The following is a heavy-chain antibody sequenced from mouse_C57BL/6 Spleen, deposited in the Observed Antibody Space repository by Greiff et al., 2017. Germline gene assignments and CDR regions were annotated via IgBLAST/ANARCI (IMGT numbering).Heavy chain of an antibody. D-gene: IGHD1-1*01. CDR3: ARARYYCSRGFDY. V-gene: IGHV1-69*01. J-gene: IGHJ2*01. Sequence: VQLQQPGAELVMPGASVKLSCKASGYTFTSYWMHWVKQRPGQGLEWIGEIDPSDSYTNYNQKFKGKSTLTVDKSSSTAYMQLSSLTSEDSAVYYGARARYYCSRGFDYRGQGTTLTVSA. CDR2: IDPSDSYT. CDR1: GYTFTSYW.